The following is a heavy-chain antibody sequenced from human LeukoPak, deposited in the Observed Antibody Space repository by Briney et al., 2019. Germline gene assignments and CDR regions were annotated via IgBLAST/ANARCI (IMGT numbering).Heavy chain of an antibody. Sequence: GGSLRLSCAGSGFTVSSNYMSWVRQAPGKGLEWVSVIYTGGNTYYADSVKGRFTISRDNAKNSLYLQMNSLRVEDTAVYYCARFIVGSPNWFDPWGQGTLVTVSS. V-gene: IGHV3-66*01. D-gene: IGHD1-26*01. CDR1: GFTVSSNY. J-gene: IGHJ5*02. CDR3: ARFIVGSPNWFDP. CDR2: IYTGGNT.